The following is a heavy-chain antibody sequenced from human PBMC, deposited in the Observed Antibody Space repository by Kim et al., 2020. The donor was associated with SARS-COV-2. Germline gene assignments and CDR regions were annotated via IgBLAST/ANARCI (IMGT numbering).Heavy chain of an antibody. CDR1: GFTFSSYA. Sequence: GGSLRLSCAASGFTFSSYAMSWVRQAPGKGLEWVSVIYSGGSSTYYADSVKGRFTISRDNSKNTLYLQMNSLRAEDTAVYYCAKDPLYFWEPNDAFDIWGQGTMVTVSS. D-gene: IGHD3-3*01. J-gene: IGHJ3*02. CDR3: AKDPLYFWEPNDAFDI. CDR2: IYSGGSST. V-gene: IGHV3-23*03.